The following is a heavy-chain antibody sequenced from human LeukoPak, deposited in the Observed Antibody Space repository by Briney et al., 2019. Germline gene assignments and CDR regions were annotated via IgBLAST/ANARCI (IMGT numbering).Heavy chain of an antibody. CDR3: TRGDVRLFAFDV. J-gene: IGHJ3*01. V-gene: IGHV7-4-1*02. CDR2: INTDTGNP. CDR1: GYTFTSYA. Sequence: ASVKVSCKASGYTFTSYAMNWVRQAPGQGLEWMGWINTDTGNPTYAQGFTGRFVISFDTSVSTAYLQINSLKAEDTALYYCTRGDVRLFAFDVWGQGTMVTVSS.